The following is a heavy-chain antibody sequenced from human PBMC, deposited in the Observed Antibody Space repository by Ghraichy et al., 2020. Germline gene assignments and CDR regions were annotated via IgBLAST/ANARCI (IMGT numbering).Heavy chain of an antibody. CDR3: ARTKSGSYPDY. V-gene: IGHV4-4*09. CDR2: IYDSGST. CDR1: GGSISSYY. Sequence: GSLSLTCTVSGGSISSYYWSWIRQPPGKGLEWIGYIYDSGSTDYNPSLKSRVTISLDTSKNQFSLQLSSVTAADTAVYYCARTKSGSYPDYWGQGTLVTVSS. J-gene: IGHJ4*02. D-gene: IGHD1-26*01.